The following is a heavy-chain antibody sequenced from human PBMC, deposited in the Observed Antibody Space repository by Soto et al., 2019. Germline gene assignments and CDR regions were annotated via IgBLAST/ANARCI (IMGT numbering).Heavy chain of an antibody. D-gene: IGHD3-22*01. V-gene: IGHV4-4*02. Sequence: QVQLQESGPGLVKPSGTLSLTCAISGGSISSNNWWTWVRQSPGKGLEWIGQIHHSETTNYNPSLDSRVTISVDKSTNQFSLKLTSVTAADTADYYCARTSYYDGTGYYNMDVWGQGTTVTVSS. CDR1: GGSISSNNW. J-gene: IGHJ6*02. CDR2: IHHSETT. CDR3: ARTSYYDGTGYYNMDV.